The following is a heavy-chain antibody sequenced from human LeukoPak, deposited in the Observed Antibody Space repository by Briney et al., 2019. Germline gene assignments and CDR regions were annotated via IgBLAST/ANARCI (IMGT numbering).Heavy chain of an antibody. Sequence: GGSLRLSCAASGFTFSSYAMSWVRQAPGKGLEWVSAISGSGGSTYYADSVKGRFTVSRDNSKNTLYLQMNSLRAEDTAVYYCAKEGAVVVITTDYYYYYGMDVWGQGTTVTVSS. D-gene: IGHD3-22*01. V-gene: IGHV3-23*01. J-gene: IGHJ6*02. CDR2: ISGSGGST. CDR1: GFTFSSYA. CDR3: AKEGAVVVITTDYYYYYGMDV.